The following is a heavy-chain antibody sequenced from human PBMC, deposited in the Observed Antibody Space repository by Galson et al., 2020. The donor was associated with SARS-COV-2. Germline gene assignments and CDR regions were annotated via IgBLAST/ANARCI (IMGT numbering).Heavy chain of an antibody. CDR1: GYTFTSYY. Sequence: ASVKVSCKASGYTFTSYYMHWVRQAPGQGLEGMGIINPSGGSTSYAQKFQGRVTMTRDTSTSTVYMELSSLGSEDTAVYYCARDQWAFGVVIRYNWFDPWGQGTLVTVSS. CDR3: ARDQWAFGVVIRYNWFDP. D-gene: IGHD3-3*01. CDR2: INPSGGST. J-gene: IGHJ5*02. V-gene: IGHV1-46*01.